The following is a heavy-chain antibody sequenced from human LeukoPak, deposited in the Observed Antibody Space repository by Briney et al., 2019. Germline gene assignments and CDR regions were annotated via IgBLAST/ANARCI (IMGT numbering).Heavy chain of an antibody. CDR2: ISYDGSNK. CDR1: GFTFSSYA. V-gene: IGHV3-30*18. D-gene: IGHD6-19*01. Sequence: GGSLRLSCAASGFTFSSYAMGWVRQPPGKGLEWVAVISYDGSNKYYADSVKGRFTISRDNSKNTLYLQMTSLRAEDTAVYYCAKLAVAGNNAFDIWGQGTMVTVSS. CDR3: AKLAVAGNNAFDI. J-gene: IGHJ3*02.